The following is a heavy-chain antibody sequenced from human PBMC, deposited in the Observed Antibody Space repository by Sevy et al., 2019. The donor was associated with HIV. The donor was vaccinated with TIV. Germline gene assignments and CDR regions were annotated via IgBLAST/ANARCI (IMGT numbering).Heavy chain of an antibody. J-gene: IGHJ5*02. CDR1: GGTFSSYA. D-gene: IGHD6-13*01. V-gene: IGHV1-69*13. CDR2: IIPISGTA. Sequence: ASVKVSCKASGGTFSSYAISWVRQAPGQGLEWMGGIIPISGTANYAQKFQGRVTITADESTSTAYMELCSLRSEDTAVYYCARAGGIAAQGGWFDPWGQGTLVTVSS. CDR3: ARAGGIAAQGGWFDP.